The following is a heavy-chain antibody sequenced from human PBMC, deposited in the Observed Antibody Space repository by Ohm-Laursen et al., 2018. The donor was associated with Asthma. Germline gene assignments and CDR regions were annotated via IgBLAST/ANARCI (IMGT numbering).Heavy chain of an antibody. D-gene: IGHD1-26*01. CDR1: GYSFTDYY. J-gene: IGHJ4*02. CDR2: INPDSGAT. Sequence: AASVKVSCNASGYSFTDYYIHWVRQAPGGGLEWMGRINPDSGATKYAQKFQGRVTMTTDTSISTAYLELSSLRSEDTAVYYCATVAVYSGSYYYFDYWGQGTLVTVSS. CDR3: ATVAVYSGSYYYFDY. V-gene: IGHV1-2*06.